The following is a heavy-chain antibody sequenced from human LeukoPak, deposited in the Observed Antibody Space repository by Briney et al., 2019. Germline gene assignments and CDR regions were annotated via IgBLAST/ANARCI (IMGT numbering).Heavy chain of an antibody. CDR1: GFTFSNAW. V-gene: IGHV3-15*01. Sequence: GGSLRLSCAASGFTFSNAWMSWVRQAPGKGLEWVGRIKSKTDGGTTDYAAPVKGRFTISRDDSKNTLYLQMNSLKTEDTAVYYCLDSIAVAGTGGDYYYYYMDVWGKGTTVTVSS. CDR3: LDSIAVAGTGGDYYYYYMDV. D-gene: IGHD6-19*01. CDR2: IKSKTDGGTT. J-gene: IGHJ6*03.